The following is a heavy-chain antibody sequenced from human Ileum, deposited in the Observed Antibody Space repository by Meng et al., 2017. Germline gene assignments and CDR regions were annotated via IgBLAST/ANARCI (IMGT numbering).Heavy chain of an antibody. D-gene: IGHD4-23*01. J-gene: IGHJ4*02. CDR1: GGSITTNSY. Sequence: QVQLQASGPGLVKPSGTLSLTCAVSGGSITTNSYWSWVRQSPEKGLEWIGQIDHSGSPYYNPSLKSRVTMSVDKSKSQVSLQLTSVTAADTAVYYCARHGGYYQDYWGQGTLVTVSS. CDR2: IDHSGSP. V-gene: IGHV4-4*02. CDR3: ARHGGYYQDY.